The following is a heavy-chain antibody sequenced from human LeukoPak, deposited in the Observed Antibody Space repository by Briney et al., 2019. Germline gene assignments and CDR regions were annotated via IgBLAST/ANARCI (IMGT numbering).Heavy chain of an antibody. J-gene: IGHJ4*02. Sequence: ASVKVSCKVSGYTLTELSMHWVRQAPGKGLEWMGGFDPEDGETIYAQKFQGRVTMTEDTSTDTAYMELGSLRSEDTAVYYCERRPERWPQNHRTLDNWGQGTLVTVSS. CDR1: GYTLTELS. V-gene: IGHV1-24*01. CDR3: ERRPERWPQNHRTLDN. CDR2: FDPEDGET. D-gene: IGHD5-24*01.